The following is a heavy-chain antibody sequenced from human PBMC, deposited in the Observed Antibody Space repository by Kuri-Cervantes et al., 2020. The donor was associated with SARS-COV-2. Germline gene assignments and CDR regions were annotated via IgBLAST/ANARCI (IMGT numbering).Heavy chain of an antibody. CDR3: ARHRWFDP. V-gene: IGHV4-34*01. J-gene: IGHJ5*02. CDR1: GGSFSGYY. Sequence: SQTLSLTCAVYGGSFSGYYWSWIRQPPGKGLEWIGEINHSGSTNYNPSLKSRVTISVDTSKNQFSLKLSSMTAADTAVYYCARHRWFDPWGQGTLVTVSS. D-gene: IGHD1-14*01. CDR2: INHSGST.